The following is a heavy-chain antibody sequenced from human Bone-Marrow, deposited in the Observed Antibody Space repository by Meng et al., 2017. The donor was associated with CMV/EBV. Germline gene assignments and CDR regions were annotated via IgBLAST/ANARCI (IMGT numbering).Heavy chain of an antibody. CDR3: SLRATVATIDDY. Sequence: LSLTCAASGLTFSSYAMHWVRQAPGKGLEWVAVISYGGSNKYYADSLKGRFTISRDNSKHTLHLHMNSLGAEDTAVYYWSLRATVATIDDYWGQGTLVTVSS. J-gene: IGHJ4*02. D-gene: IGHD5-12*01. CDR2: ISYGGSNK. V-gene: IGHV3-30-3*01. CDR1: GLTFSSYA.